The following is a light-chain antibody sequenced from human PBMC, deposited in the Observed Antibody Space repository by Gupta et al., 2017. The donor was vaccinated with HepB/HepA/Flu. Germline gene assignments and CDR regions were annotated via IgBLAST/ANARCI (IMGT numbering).Light chain of an antibody. CDR1: NSHVGRDN. CDR2: NDY. Sequence: QSVLTQPPPASGTPGQRVTISCSGSNSHVGRDNVYWYQQVPGAAPKLLIYNDYQRPSGIPDRFSGSKSGTSASLAISGLRSEEEAYYYCAAWDDSLSAYVFGTGTRFTVL. V-gene: IGLV1-47*02. CDR3: AAWDDSLSAYV. J-gene: IGLJ1*01.